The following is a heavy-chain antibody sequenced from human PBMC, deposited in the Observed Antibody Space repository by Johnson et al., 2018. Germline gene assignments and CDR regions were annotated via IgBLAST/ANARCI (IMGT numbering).Heavy chain of an antibody. D-gene: IGHD2-2*01. CDR3: TTERWVVVVQNARDYHYYGMDV. J-gene: IGHJ6*02. V-gene: IGHV3-15*01. CDR1: GFTFTNAW. Sequence: EVQLVESGGGVVQPGRSLRLSCAASGFTFTNAWMNWVRQAPGKGLEWVGRIKSKTDGGTTEYAEPVKGRFTISRDDSKNTLYLQMNSLKTEDTAVYYCTTERWVVVVQNARDYHYYGMDVWGQGTTVTVSS. CDR2: IKSKTDGGTT.